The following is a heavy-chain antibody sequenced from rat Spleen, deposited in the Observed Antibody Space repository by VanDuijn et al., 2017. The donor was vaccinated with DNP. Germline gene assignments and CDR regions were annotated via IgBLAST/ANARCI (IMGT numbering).Heavy chain of an antibody. J-gene: IGHJ2*01. CDR1: GFTFSDYN. V-gene: IGHV5-7*01. CDR2: MLYDGSNT. CDR3: ATQTLNSY. Sequence: EVQLVESGGGLVQPGRSLKLSCAASGFTFSDYNMAWVRQAPKKGLEWVATMLYDGSNTYSGESVKGRFTISRDNAKSTLYLQMDSLRSEDTATYYCATQTLNSYWGQGVMVTVSS. D-gene: IGHD1-11*01.